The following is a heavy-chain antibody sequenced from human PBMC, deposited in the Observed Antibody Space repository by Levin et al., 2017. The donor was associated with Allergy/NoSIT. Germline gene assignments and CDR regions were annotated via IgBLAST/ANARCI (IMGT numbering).Heavy chain of an antibody. J-gene: IGHJ6*02. CDR2: IKQDGSEK. V-gene: IGHV3-7*01. CDR1: GFTFSSYW. Sequence: PGGSLRLSCAASGFTFSSYWMSWVRQAPGKGLEWVANIKQDGSEKYYVDSVKGRFTISRDNAKNSLYLQMNSLRAEDTAVYYCARVARSWYGYYYYYYGMDVWGQGTTVTVSS. D-gene: IGHD6-13*01. CDR3: ARVARSWYGYYYYYYGMDV.